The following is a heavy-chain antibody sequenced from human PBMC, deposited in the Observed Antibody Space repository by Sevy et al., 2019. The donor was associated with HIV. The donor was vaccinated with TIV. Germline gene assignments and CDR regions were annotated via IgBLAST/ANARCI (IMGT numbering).Heavy chain of an antibody. CDR2: ISNSGSDT. CDR1: GFTFSSYA. Sequence: GGSLRRSCAASGFTFSSYAMHWVRQAPGKGLEWVSAISNSGSDTKYAGSVKGRFTISIDNSKNTLYVQMNSLSAEDTAVYYCAKDRITVIGDAFDLWGQGTMVTVSS. J-gene: IGHJ3*01. V-gene: IGHV3-23*01. D-gene: IGHD4-17*01. CDR3: AKDRITVIGDAFDL.